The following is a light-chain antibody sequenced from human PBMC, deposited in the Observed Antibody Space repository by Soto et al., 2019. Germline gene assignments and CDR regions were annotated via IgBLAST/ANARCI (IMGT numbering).Light chain of an antibody. J-gene: IGKJ4*01. CDR3: QQYGSSGLT. Sequence: EIVLTQSPGTRSLSPGERATLSCRASQSVSSNYLGWYQQKPGQAPRLLIYAASSRATGIPDRFSGSGSGTDFTLTISRLEPEDFAVYYCQQYGSSGLTFGGGTKVEIK. CDR2: AAS. V-gene: IGKV3-20*01. CDR1: QSVSSNY.